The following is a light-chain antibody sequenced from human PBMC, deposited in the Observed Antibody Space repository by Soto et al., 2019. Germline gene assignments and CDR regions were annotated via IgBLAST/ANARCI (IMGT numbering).Light chain of an antibody. CDR1: NLGDRY. Sequence: SYELTQPPSVSVSPGQTASITCSGANLGDRYVCWYQQKPGQSPTLIIYQDSKRPSGIPERFSGSNSGNTATLTISGTQAMDEADYCCQAWDTSSGGVVFGRGTKVTVL. CDR2: QDS. CDR3: QAWDTSSGGVV. J-gene: IGLJ2*01. V-gene: IGLV3-1*01.